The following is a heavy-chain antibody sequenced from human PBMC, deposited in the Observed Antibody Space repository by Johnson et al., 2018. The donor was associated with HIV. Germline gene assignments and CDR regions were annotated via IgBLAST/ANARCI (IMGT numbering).Heavy chain of an antibody. CDR1: GFTVSSNY. Sequence: EVQLVESGGGLVQPGGSLRRSCAASGFTVSSNYMSWVRQAPGKGLEWVSVIYSGGSTYYADSVKGRFTLSRDNSKNTLYLQLNSLRAEDTAVYYCARIGAWQLHRAFDIWGQGTMVTVSS. J-gene: IGHJ3*02. CDR2: IYSGGST. CDR3: ARIGAWQLHRAFDI. D-gene: IGHD1-26*01. V-gene: IGHV3-66*02.